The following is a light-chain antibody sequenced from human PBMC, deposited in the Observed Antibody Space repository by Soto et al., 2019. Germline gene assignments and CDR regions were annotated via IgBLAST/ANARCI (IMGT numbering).Light chain of an antibody. J-gene: IGLJ1*01. CDR2: RDN. Sequence: QSVLTQPPSVSGTPGQRVTISCSGGISNIATNYVHWFQQLPGTAPKVLSNRDNQRPSGVADRFSGSKSGTSASLAISGLWSEYEAEYYCAAWDDTVRSYVFGTGTKLTVL. CDR3: AAWDDTVRSYV. CDR1: ISNIATNY. V-gene: IGLV1-47*03.